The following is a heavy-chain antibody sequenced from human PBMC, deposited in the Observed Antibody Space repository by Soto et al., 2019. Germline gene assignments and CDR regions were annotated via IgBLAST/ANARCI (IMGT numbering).Heavy chain of an antibody. CDR1: DYPITSDYY. Sequence: SETLSLTCVVSDYPITSDYYWAWIRQPPGKGLEWIGSIYHGGSAYYNPSLNSRVTILVDTSNKQVSLRVTSVTAADTAVYYCARYSYYFDASGNYRTHAFDIWGPGTLVTVSS. J-gene: IGHJ3*02. CDR2: IYHGGSA. CDR3: ARYSYYFDASGNYRTHAFDI. V-gene: IGHV4-38-2*01. D-gene: IGHD3-22*01.